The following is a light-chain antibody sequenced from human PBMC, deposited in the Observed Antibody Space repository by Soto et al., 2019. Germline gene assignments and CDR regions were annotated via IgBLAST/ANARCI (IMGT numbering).Light chain of an antibody. CDR2: RNN. V-gene: IGLV1-47*01. CDR3: AAWDDSLSGVV. J-gene: IGLJ2*01. CDR1: SSNIGSNY. Sequence: QSVLTQPPSASGTPGQRVTISCSGSSSNIGSNYVYWYQQLPGTAPKLLIYRNNQWPSGVPDRFSGSKSGTSASLAISGLRCEDEADYYCAAWDDSLSGVVFGGGTKLTVL.